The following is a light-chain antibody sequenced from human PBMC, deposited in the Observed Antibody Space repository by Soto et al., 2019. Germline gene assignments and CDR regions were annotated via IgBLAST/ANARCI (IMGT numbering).Light chain of an antibody. J-gene: IGLJ3*02. Sequence: QLVLTQSPSASASLGASVKLTCTLSSAHSSYAIAWHQQQPEQGPRYLMKLNSDGSHSKGDAIPDRFSGSSSGAERYLTISSVQYEDEDDYYCQTWGTGVWVFGGGTKLTVL. CDR2: LNSDGSH. CDR1: SAHSSYA. V-gene: IGLV4-69*01. CDR3: QTWGTGVWV.